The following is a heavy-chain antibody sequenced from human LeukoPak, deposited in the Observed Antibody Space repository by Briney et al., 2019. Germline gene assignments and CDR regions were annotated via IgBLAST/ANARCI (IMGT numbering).Heavy chain of an antibody. J-gene: IGHJ4*02. CDR3: ARDRPPSY. CDR2: ISYDGSNK. CDR1: GFTFSSYA. Sequence: PGGSLRLSCAASGFTFSSYAMHWVRQAPGKGLEWVAVISYDGSNKYYADSVKGRFTISRDNSKNTLYLQMNSLRAEDTAVYYCARDRPPSYWGQGTLVTVSS. V-gene: IGHV3-30*14.